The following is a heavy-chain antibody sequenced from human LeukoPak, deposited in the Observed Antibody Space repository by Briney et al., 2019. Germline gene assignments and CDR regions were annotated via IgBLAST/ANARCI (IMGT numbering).Heavy chain of an antibody. J-gene: IGHJ4*02. D-gene: IGHD5-18*01. CDR2: ISSSGTYM. V-gene: IGHV3-21*01. CDR3: AREFGNADTYGNVPLGH. CDR1: GFTFRSSS. Sequence: GGSLRLSCTASGFTFRSSSFNWVRQVQGKGLEWVSSISSSGTYMYYADSVEGRFTISKDNAKNSLFLQMDSLRAEDTGVYFCAREFGNADTYGNVPLGHWGQGTLVTVSS.